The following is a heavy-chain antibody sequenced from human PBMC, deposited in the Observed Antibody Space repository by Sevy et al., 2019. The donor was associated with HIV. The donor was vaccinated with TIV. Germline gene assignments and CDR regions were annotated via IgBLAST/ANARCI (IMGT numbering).Heavy chain of an antibody. V-gene: IGHV3-23*01. CDR3: AKINTLYADYRDY. CDR2: ISVSDSSGCGHMA. CDR1: GFRFNSFGSYG. D-gene: IGHD4-17*01. Sequence: GGSLRLSCAASGFRFNSFGSYGFSWVRQAPGKGLEGVAGISVSDSSGCGHMAYYADSVKGRFDNSRDNSGDTLYLPMRSLRGEDTAVYYCAKINTLYADYRDYWGQGTQVTVSS. J-gene: IGHJ4*02.